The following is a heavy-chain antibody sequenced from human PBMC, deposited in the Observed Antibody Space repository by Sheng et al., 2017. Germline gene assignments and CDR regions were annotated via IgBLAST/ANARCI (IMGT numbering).Heavy chain of an antibody. CDR2: INHVGSTI. J-gene: IGHJ4*02. D-gene: IGHD5-18*01. CDR3: ARDGLLHSYGQGYFDY. CDR1: GFTFNTYA. V-gene: IGHV3-48*04. Sequence: EVQLLESGGGLVQPGGSLRLSCAASGFTFNTYAMSWVRQAPGKGLEWISYINHVGSTILYADSVEGRFTISRDNARNSLSLQMNSLRPEDTAVYYCARDGLLHSYGQGYFDYWGQGALVTVSS.